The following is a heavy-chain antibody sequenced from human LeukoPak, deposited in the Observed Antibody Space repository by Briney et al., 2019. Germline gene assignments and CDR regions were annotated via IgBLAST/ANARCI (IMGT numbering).Heavy chain of an antibody. CDR2: ISSSSSYI. V-gene: IGHV3-21*04. Sequence: GRSLRLSCAASGFTFSSYAMHWVRQAPGKGLEWVSSISSSSSYIYYADSVKGRFTISRDNAKNSLYLQMNSLRAEDTAVYYCAKDKAAAGIYAFDYWGQGTLVTVSS. J-gene: IGHJ4*02. CDR1: GFTFSSYA. CDR3: AKDKAAAGIYAFDY. D-gene: IGHD6-13*01.